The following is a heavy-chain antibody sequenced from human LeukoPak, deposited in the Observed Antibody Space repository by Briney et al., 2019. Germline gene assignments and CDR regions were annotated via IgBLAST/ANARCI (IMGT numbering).Heavy chain of an antibody. CDR3: ARRQGATYYYDSSGYPDAFDI. Sequence: GSLRLSCAASGFTFDDYCMSWVRPAPGKGLEWVSGVTWNCGSTGYADSVKGRFTISRDNAKNSLYLQMNSLRAKDTALYYCARRQGATYYYDSSGYPDAFDIWGQGTMVTVSS. V-gene: IGHV3-20*04. D-gene: IGHD3-22*01. CDR1: GFTFDDYC. CDR2: VTWNCGST. J-gene: IGHJ3*02.